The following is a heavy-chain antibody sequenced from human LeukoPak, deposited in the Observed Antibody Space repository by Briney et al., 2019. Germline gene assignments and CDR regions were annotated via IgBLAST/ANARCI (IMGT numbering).Heavy chain of an antibody. CDR2: IYYSGST. V-gene: IGHV4-59*01. CDR1: GGSISGYY. CDR3: ARDYAFDI. J-gene: IGHJ3*02. Sequence: SETLSLTCSVSGGSISGYYWSWIRQPPGQGLEWIGYIYYSGSTNYNPSLKSRVTISVDTSKNQFSLKLSSVTAADTAVYYCARDYAFDIWGQGTMVTVSS.